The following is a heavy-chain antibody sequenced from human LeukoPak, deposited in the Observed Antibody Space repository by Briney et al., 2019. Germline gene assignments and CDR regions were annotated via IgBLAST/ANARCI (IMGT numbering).Heavy chain of an antibody. CDR1: GGSISSGDYY. CDR3: ARDRSSTTGGLFDY. CDR2: IYYSGST. V-gene: IGHV4-30-4*08. D-gene: IGHD2-2*01. J-gene: IGHJ4*02. Sequence: TLTLTCTVSGGSISSGDYYWSWIRQPPGKGLEWIGYIYYSGSTYYKPSLKSRVTISVDTSKNQFSLKLSSVSAADTAVYYCARDRSSTTGGLFDYWGQGTLVTVSS.